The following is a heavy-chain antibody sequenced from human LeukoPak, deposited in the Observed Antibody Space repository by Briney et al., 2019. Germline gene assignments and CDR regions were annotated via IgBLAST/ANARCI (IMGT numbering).Heavy chain of an antibody. D-gene: IGHD1-26*01. CDR2: ISGSSSAI. CDR3: AREGRVVRGSYDDWFDP. CDR1: GFAFSIYS. V-gene: IGHV3-48*01. Sequence: PGGSLRLSCAASGFAFSIYSMNWVRQAPGKRAEGVSYISGSSSAIYYADSVKGRFIISRDNAKNSLYLQMTSLRAEDTAVYYCAREGRVVRGSYDDWFDPWGQGTLVTVSS. J-gene: IGHJ5*02.